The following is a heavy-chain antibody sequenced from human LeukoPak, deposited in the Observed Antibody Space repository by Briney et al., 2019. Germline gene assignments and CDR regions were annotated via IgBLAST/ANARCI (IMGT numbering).Heavy chain of an antibody. Sequence: SETLSLTCTLCGGSISSYYWSWIRQPAGKGLQWIGRIYTSGSTNYNPSLKSRVTLSVDTSKNRLSLKVSSVTAADTAVYYCARLSRGAVADYWGQGTLVTVS. D-gene: IGHD6-19*01. V-gene: IGHV4-4*07. CDR1: GGSISSYY. J-gene: IGHJ4*02. CDR2: IYTSGST. CDR3: ARLSRGAVADY.